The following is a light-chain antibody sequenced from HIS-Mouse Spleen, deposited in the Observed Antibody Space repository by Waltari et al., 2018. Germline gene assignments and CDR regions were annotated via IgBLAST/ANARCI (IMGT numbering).Light chain of an antibody. J-gene: IGLJ2*01. V-gene: IGLV2-23*01. CDR3: CSYAGSSTSVV. CDR1: SSDVGSYNL. CDR2: EGS. Sequence: QSALTQPASVSGSPGQSITISCTGTSSDVGSYNLVSWYQQHPGKAPKLMIYEGSKRPLGVSNRCSGSRSGNTASLTISGLQAEDEADYYCCSYAGSSTSVVFGGGTKLTVL.